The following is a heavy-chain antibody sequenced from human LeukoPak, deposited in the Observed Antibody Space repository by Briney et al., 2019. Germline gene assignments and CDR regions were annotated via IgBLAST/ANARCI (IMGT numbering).Heavy chain of an antibody. V-gene: IGHV1-2*02. CDR3: ARDHCSANSCYEDYYNGLDV. J-gene: IGHJ6*02. CDR2: INPKSGGT. Sequence: GASVKVSCKASGYTFTAYYLQWVRLAPGQGLEWMGWINPKSGGTEYAKRFQGRVTMTRDTPISTAYMELSRLRSDDTAVYYCARDHCSANSCYEDYYNGLDVWGQGTTVTVSS. CDR1: GYTFTAYY. D-gene: IGHD2-2*01.